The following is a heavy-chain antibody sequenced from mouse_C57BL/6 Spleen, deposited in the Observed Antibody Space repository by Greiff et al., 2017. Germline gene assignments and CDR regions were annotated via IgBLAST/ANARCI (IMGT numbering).Heavy chain of an antibody. J-gene: IGHJ2*01. V-gene: IGHV3-6*01. CDR1: GYSITSGYY. D-gene: IGHD1-1*01. Sequence: VQLQQSGPGLVKPSQSLSLTCSVTGYSITSGYYWNWIRQFPGNKLEWMGYISYDGSNNYNPSLKNRISITRDTSKNQFFLKLNSVTTEDTATYYCAGTTVVFDYWGQGTTLTVSS. CDR3: AGTTVVFDY. CDR2: ISYDGSN.